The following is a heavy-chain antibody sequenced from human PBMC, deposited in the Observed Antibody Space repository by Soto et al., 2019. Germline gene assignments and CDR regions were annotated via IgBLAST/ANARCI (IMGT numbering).Heavy chain of an antibody. D-gene: IGHD3-3*01. J-gene: IGHJ4*02. CDR1: GGSFSGYY. CDR3: ARMGYYDFWSGYYYFDY. CDR2: INHSGST. Sequence: QVQLQQWGAGLLKPSETLSLTCAVYGGSFSGYYWSWIRQPPGKGLEWIGEINHSGSTNYNPSLKTPVTISVDTSKNQFSLKLSSVTAADTAVYYCARMGYYDFWSGYYYFDYWGQGTLVTVSS. V-gene: IGHV4-34*01.